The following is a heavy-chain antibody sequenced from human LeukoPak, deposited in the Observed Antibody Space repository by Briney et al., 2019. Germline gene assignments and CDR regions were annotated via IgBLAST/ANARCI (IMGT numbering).Heavy chain of an antibody. J-gene: IGHJ4*02. CDR2: ISPDGSIT. D-gene: IGHD3-3*01. V-gene: IGHV3-74*01. CDR1: GSTLSTYW. CDR3: ATPWSY. Sequence: GGSLRLSCAASGSTLSTYWMHWVRQGPGKGLVWVSYISPDGSITRYADSVKGRFTISRDNAKSTLYLQMNSLRAEDTAVYYCATPWSYWGQGTLVTVSS.